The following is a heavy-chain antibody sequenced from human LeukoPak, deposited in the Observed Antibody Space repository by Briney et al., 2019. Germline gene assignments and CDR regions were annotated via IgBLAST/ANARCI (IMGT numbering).Heavy chain of an antibody. CDR1: GFTFSGCW. D-gene: IGHD3-22*01. V-gene: IGHV3-74*01. CDR3: ATPPLGVSSGYDY. J-gene: IGHJ4*02. Sequence: GGSLRLSCAASGFTFSGCWMHWVRQAPGKGLVLVSRINGDGSGTSYADSVRGRFTISRDNSKNTLYLQMNSLRAEDTAVYYCATPPLGVSSGYDYWGQGTLVTVSS. CDR2: INGDGSGT.